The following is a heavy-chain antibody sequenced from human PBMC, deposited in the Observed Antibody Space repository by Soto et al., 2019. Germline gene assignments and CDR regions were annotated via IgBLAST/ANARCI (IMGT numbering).Heavy chain of an antibody. D-gene: IGHD1-1*01. J-gene: IGHJ3*01. Sequence: DVQLVESGGGLIQPGESLRLSCAAFGFTISGKKYVAWVRQAPGKELEWVSALYDLDGSFYAASVKGRFTTSSDSSKTTVYLQMNDLRPDDTAVYYCATWHEREHAYDVWGQGTTVTVSS. CDR3: ATWHEREHAYDV. CDR1: GFTISGKKY. CDR2: LYDLDGS. V-gene: IGHV3-53*01.